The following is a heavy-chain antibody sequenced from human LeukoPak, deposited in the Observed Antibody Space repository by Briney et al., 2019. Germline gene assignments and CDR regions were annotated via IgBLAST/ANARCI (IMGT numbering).Heavy chain of an antibody. CDR3: ARFIVGATSEIDY. V-gene: IGHV3-11*04. J-gene: IGHJ4*02. CDR2: ISSSGSTI. CDR1: GFTFSDYY. Sequence: GGSLRLSCAASGFTFSDYYMSWIRQAPGKGLEWVSYISSSGSTIYYADSVKGRLTISRANAKNSLYLQMNSLRAEDTAVYYCARFIVGATSEIDYWGQGTLVTVSS. D-gene: IGHD1-26*01.